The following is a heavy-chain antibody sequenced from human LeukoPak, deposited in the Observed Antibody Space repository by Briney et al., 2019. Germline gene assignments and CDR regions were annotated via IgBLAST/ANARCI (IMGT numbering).Heavy chain of an antibody. CDR2: TYYRSKWYN. CDR1: GDSVSMNSAA. Sequence: SQTLSLTFAISGDSVSMNSAAWNWIRQSPSRGLEWLGSTYYRSKWYNDYAVSVKSRIIINPHTSKNQFSLQLNSVTPEDTALYYCAQGKWYFGLWGRGTLVTVSS. CDR3: AQGKWYFGL. V-gene: IGHV6-1*01. J-gene: IGHJ2*01.